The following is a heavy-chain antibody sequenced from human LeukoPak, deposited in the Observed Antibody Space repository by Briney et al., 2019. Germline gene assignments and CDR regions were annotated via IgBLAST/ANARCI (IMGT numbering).Heavy chain of an antibody. CDR2: IIPIFGTA. Sequence: SVKVSCKASGGTFSSYAISWVRQAPGQGLEWMGGIIPIFGTANYAQKFQGRVTITADKSTSTAYMELSSLRSVDTAVYYCARTPKPSYYDYVWGSYRYSDYFDYWGQGTLVTVSS. CDR1: GGTFSSYA. D-gene: IGHD3-16*02. CDR3: ARTPKPSYYDYVWGSYRYSDYFDY. V-gene: IGHV1-69*06. J-gene: IGHJ4*02.